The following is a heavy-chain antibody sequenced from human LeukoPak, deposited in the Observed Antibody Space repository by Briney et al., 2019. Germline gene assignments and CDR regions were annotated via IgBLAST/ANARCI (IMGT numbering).Heavy chain of an antibody. V-gene: IGHV4-39*07. J-gene: IGHJ6*03. D-gene: IGHD6-13*01. CDR2: IYYSGST. Sequence: SETLSLTCTVPGGSISSSSYYWGWIRQPPGKGLEWIGSIYYSGSTYYNPSLKSRVTISVDTSKNQFSLKLSSVTAADTAVYYCARSGGGTYSSSWFYYYYMDVWGKGTTVTVSS. CDR1: GGSISSSSYY. CDR3: ARSGGGTYSSSWFYYYYMDV.